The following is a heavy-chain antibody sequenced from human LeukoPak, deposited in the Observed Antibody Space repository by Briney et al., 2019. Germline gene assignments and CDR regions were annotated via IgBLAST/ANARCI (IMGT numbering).Heavy chain of an antibody. CDR1: GYTFTSYD. J-gene: IGHJ6*02. D-gene: IGHD6-13*01. Sequence: ASVKVSCKASGYTFTSYDINWVRQATGQGLEWMGWMNPNSGNTGYAQKFQGRVTMTRNTSISTAYMELSSLRSEDTAVYYCARGRGFESGSSWYHGRDYYYGMDVWGQGTTVTVSS. CDR2: MNPNSGNT. V-gene: IGHV1-8*01. CDR3: ARGRGFESGSSWYHGRDYYYGMDV.